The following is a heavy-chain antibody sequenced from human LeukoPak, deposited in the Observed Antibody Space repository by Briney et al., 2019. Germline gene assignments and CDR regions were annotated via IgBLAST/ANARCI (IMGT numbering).Heavy chain of an antibody. CDR1: GFTFDDYA. CDR2: ISWNGGSL. Sequence: PGGSLRLSCAASGFTFDDYAMHWVRQAPGKGLEWVSCISWNGGSLAYAGSVKGRFTISRDNAKNSLYLQMNSLRADDTAFYYCAKDRRVVVSAVSIDSWGQGTLVTVSS. J-gene: IGHJ4*02. V-gene: IGHV3-9*01. D-gene: IGHD2-21*02. CDR3: AKDRRVVVSAVSIDS.